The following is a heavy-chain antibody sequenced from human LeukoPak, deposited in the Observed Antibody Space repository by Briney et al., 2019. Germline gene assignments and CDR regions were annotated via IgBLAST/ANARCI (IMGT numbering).Heavy chain of an antibody. J-gene: IGHJ5*02. CDR3: ARHDSSGYYRNWFDP. V-gene: IGHV5-51*01. Sequence: GESLKISCQASGYTFSSHWIGWVRQMPGKGLEWMGIIYPDDSDTRYSPSFQGQVTISADKSINTAYLQWVSLKASDTAMYYCARHDSSGYYRNWFDPWGQGTLVTVSS. D-gene: IGHD3-22*01. CDR2: IYPDDSDT. CDR1: GYTFSSHW.